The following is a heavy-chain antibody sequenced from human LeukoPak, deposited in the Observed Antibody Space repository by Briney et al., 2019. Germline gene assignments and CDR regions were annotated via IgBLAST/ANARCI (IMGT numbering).Heavy chain of an antibody. CDR2: ISTDASST. J-gene: IGHJ4*02. V-gene: IGHV3-23*01. Sequence: GGSLRLSCAASGFTFSSYAMSWVRQALGKGLEWVSAISTDASSTYYADSVEGRFTISRYNSKNTLYLQMNSLRADDTAVYYCARGAYGDYDYWGQGTLVTVSS. CDR3: ARGAYGDYDY. CDR1: GFTFSSYA. D-gene: IGHD4-17*01.